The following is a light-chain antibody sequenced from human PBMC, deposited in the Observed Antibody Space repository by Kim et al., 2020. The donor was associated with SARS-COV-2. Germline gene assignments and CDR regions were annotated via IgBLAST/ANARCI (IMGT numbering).Light chain of an antibody. J-gene: IGKJ1*01. V-gene: IGKV3-15*01. CDR2: GAS. CDR3: QQYDNWPPWT. Sequence: SPGERAPLSRRAGQSVSSNLAWYQQKPGQAPRLLIYGASTRATGIPARFSGSGSGTEFTLTISSLQSEDLAVYYCQQYDNWPPWTFGQGTKVDIK. CDR1: QSVSSN.